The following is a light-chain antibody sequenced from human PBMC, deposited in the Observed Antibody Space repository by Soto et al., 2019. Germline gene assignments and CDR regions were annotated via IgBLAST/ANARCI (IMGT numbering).Light chain of an antibody. J-gene: IGLJ2*01. CDR3: SSYTSSSTVV. CDR1: SSDVGGYNY. CDR2: EVS. Sequence: QSVLTQPASVSGSPGESITISCTGTSSDVGGYNYVSWYQQPPGKAPKLMIYEVSNRPSGVSNRISGSKSGNTASLTISGLQAEDEADYYCSSYTSSSTVVFGGGTKVTVL. V-gene: IGLV2-14*01.